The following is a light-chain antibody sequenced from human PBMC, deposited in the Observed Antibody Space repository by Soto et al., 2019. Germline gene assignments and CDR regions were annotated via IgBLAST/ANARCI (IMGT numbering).Light chain of an antibody. CDR1: QRVSGRY. V-gene: IGKV3-20*01. Sequence: EIVLTQSPGTLSVSPGERATLSCRASQRVSGRYLVWYQQKPGQAPSLLIYGATNRARDTPYRFTGSGSGTDFTLTISRLEPEDFAVYYCQQYDSSSVTFGGGTKVEIK. CDR3: QQYDSSSVT. J-gene: IGKJ4*01. CDR2: GAT.